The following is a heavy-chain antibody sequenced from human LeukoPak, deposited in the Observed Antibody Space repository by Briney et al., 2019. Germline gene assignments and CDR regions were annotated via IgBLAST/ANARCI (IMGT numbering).Heavy chain of an antibody. V-gene: IGHV3-15*01. J-gene: IGHJ4*02. Sequence: GGSLRLSCAASGFTFSKAWMSWVRQAPGKGLEWVGQIKSKTDGGTTDYAAPVKGRFTISRDDSKNSLYLLMNSLKTEETAVYYCTTEDYGDYVPDYWGQGTLVTVSS. CDR1: GFTFSKAW. CDR3: TTEDYGDYVPDY. CDR2: IKSKTDGGTT. D-gene: IGHD4-17*01.